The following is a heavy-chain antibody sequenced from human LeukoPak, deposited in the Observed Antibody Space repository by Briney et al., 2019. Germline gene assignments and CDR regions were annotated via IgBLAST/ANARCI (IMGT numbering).Heavy chain of an antibody. CDR1: GYTFTCYD. CDR3: ARGEAVGNYYYGMDV. Sequence: ASVKVSCKASGYTFTCYDISWVRQATRQGLEWTGWMNPNSGNTGYAQKFQGRVTMTRNTSISTAYMELSSLRSEDTAVYYCARGEAVGNYYYGMDVWGQGTTVTVSS. V-gene: IGHV1-8*01. J-gene: IGHJ6*02. D-gene: IGHD4-23*01. CDR2: MNPNSGNT.